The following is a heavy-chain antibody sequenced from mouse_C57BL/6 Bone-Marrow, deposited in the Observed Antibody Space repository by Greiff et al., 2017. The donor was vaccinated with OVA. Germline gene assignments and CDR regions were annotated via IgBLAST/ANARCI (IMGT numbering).Heavy chain of an antibody. D-gene: IGHD2-1*01. CDR3: AQGNYGNYYFDY. CDR2: ISTYYGDA. V-gene: IGHV1-67*01. CDR1: GYTFTDYA. J-gene: IGHJ2*01. Sequence: VQLVESGPELVRPGVSVKISCKGSGYTFTDYAMHWVKQSHAKSLEWIGVISTYYGDASYNQKFKDKATMTVDKSSSTAYMELARLTSEDSAVYYCAQGNYGNYYFDYWGQGTTLTVSS.